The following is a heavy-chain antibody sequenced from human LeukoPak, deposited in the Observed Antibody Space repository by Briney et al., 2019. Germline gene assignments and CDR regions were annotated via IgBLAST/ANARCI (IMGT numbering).Heavy chain of an antibody. V-gene: IGHV4-38-2*02. J-gene: IGHJ6*03. CDR2: IYHSGST. CDR1: GYSISSGYY. D-gene: IGHD6-13*01. Sequence: SETLSLTCTVSGYSISSGYYWGWIRQPPGKGLEWIGSIYHSGSTYYNPSLKSRVTISVDTSKNLFSLKLSSVTAADTAVYYCARVGSSWLYYYYYYMDVWGKGPRSPSP. CDR3: ARVGSSWLYYYYYYMDV.